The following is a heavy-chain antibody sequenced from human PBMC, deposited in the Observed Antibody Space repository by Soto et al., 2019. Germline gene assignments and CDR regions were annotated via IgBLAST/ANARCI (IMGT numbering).Heavy chain of an antibody. D-gene: IGHD3-3*01. CDR3: ARGGQDFWSGPFDY. V-gene: IGHV4-4*07. J-gene: IGHJ4*02. CDR1: GGSISNHF. CDR2: IDTRGST. Sequence: SWETLSRTCTVSGGSISNHFCNWIRHPDGKGLEWIGRIDTRGSTNYNPSLKSRITMSADTSRNQSSLKLNSVTAADTAVYYCARGGQDFWSGPFDYWGQGALVTVSS.